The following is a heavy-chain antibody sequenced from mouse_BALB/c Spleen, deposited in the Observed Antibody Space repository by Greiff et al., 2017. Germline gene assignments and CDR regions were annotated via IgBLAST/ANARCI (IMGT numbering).Heavy chain of an antibody. V-gene: IGHV5-6*02. CDR3: ARQRGRYGAMDY. CDR2: ISSGGSYT. D-gene: IGHD2-14*01. Sequence: EVKLVESGGDLVKPGGSLKLSCAASGFTFSSYGMSWVRQTPDKRLEWVATISSGGSYTYYPDSVKGRFTISRDNAKNTLYLQMSSLKSEDTAMYYCARQRGRYGAMDYWGQGTSVTVSS. J-gene: IGHJ4*01. CDR1: GFTFSSYG.